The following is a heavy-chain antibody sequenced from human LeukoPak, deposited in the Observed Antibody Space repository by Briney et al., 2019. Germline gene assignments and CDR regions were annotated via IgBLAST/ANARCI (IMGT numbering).Heavy chain of an antibody. V-gene: IGHV3-23*01. CDR1: GFTFSSYA. CDR3: AKDRGLGVAGTLFDY. Sequence: PGGSLRLSCAASGFTFSSYAMSWVRQAPGKGLEWVSAISGSGGSTYYADSVKGRFTISRDNSKNTLYVQMSSLTAEDTAVYYCAKDRGLGVAGTLFDYWGQGALVTVSS. CDR2: ISGSGGST. D-gene: IGHD6-19*01. J-gene: IGHJ4*02.